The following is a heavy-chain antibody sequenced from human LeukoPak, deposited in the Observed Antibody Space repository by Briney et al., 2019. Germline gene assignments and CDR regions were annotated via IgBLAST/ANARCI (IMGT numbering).Heavy chain of an antibody. CDR3: ARHSEYDYVWGSYRYAFDF. D-gene: IGHD3-16*02. Sequence: PSETLSLTCTVSGGSISSGGYYWSWIRQPPGKGLEWSGSIYYSGSTYYNPSLKSRVTISVDTSKTQFSLKLGSVTAADTAVYYCARHSEYDYVWGSYRYAFDFWGRGTRVTVSS. CDR2: IYYSGST. J-gene: IGHJ4*02. CDR1: GGSISSGGYY. V-gene: IGHV4-39*01.